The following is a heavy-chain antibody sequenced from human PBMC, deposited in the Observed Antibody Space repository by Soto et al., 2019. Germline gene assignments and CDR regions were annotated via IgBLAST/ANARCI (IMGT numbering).Heavy chain of an antibody. CDR2: IYYSGST. D-gene: IGHD6-19*01. J-gene: IGHJ6*02. V-gene: IGHV4-39*01. CDR1: GFSISSTSYY. CDR3: ARLFYGGWKQNLYYYYYGMDV. Sequence: SETLSLTFAASGFSISSTSYYWGWIGQPPGQGLEWIGSIYYSGSTYYNPSLKSRVTISVDTSKNQFSLKLSSVTAADTAVYYCARLFYGGWKQNLYYYYYGMDVWGQGTTVS.